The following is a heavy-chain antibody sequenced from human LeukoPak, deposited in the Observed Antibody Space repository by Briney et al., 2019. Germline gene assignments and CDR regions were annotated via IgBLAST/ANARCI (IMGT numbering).Heavy chain of an antibody. CDR2: INPNSGGT. Sequence: ASVKVSCKASGYTFTGYYMHWVRQAPGQGREWMGRINPNSGGTNYAQKFQGSVTMTRDTSISTAYMELSRLRSDDTAVYYCARVRTGGYSYGQTFDYWGQGTLVTVSS. J-gene: IGHJ4*02. CDR3: ARVRTGGYSYGQTFDY. V-gene: IGHV1-2*06. D-gene: IGHD5-18*01. CDR1: GYTFTGYY.